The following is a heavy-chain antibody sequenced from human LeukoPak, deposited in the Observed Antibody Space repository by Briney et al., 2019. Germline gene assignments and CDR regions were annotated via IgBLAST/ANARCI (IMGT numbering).Heavy chain of an antibody. CDR1: DFTFRSYW. Sequence: PGGSLRLSCAASDFTFRSYWMSWVRQAPGKGLEWVAVISYDGSNKYYADSVKGRFTISRDNSKNTLYLQMNSLRAEDTAVYYCARDGSQLHSYGYDSYYYYYMDVWGKGTTVTVSS. J-gene: IGHJ6*03. CDR3: ARDGSQLHSYGYDSYYYYYMDV. D-gene: IGHD5-18*01. V-gene: IGHV3-30*03. CDR2: ISYDGSNK.